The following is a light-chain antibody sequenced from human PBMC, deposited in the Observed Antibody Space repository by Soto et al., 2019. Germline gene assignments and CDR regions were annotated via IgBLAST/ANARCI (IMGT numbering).Light chain of an antibody. J-gene: IGKJ1*01. V-gene: IGKV1-33*01. CDR2: DAS. Sequence: DIQMTQSPSSLSASVGDRVTITGQASQDISNYLNRYQQKPGKAPKLLIYDASNLETGIPSRSSWSRPRTDFTVTTSSLQPKDIATYYKRQYDKPPPWTLGQGNKVEIK. CDR3: RQYDKPPPWT. CDR1: QDISNY.